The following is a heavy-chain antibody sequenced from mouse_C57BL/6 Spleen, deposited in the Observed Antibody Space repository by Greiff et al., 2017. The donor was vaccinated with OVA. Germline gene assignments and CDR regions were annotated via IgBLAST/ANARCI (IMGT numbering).Heavy chain of an antibody. D-gene: IGHD2-12*01. V-gene: IGHV5-4*01. CDR3: AREDYRFAY. CDR2: ISDGGSYT. J-gene: IGHJ3*01. Sequence: EVKLVESGGGLVKPGGSLKLSCAASGFTFSSYAMSWVRQTPEKRLEWVATISDGGSYTYYPDNVKGRFTISRDKAKNNLYLQMSHLKSEETDMYYCAREDYRFAYWGQGTLVTVSA. CDR1: GFTFSSYA.